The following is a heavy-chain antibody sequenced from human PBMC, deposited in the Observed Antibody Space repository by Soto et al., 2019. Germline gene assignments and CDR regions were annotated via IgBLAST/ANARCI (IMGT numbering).Heavy chain of an antibody. Sequence: ASVKVSCKASGYTFTSYYMHWVRQAPGQGLEWMGIINPSGGSTSYAQKFQGRVTMTRDTSTSTVYMELSSLRSEDTAVYYCARVERKQQPNYGMDVWGQGTTVTVSS. V-gene: IGHV1-46*01. CDR3: ARVERKQQPNYGMDV. J-gene: IGHJ6*02. CDR1: GYTFTSYY. CDR2: INPSGGST. D-gene: IGHD6-13*01.